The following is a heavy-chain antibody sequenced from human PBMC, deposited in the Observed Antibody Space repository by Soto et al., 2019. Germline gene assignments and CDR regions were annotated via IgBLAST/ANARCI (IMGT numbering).Heavy chain of an antibody. CDR2: IYYSGST. CDR3: ARRYGYSFDY. Sequence: SETLSLTCTVSGGSISSGGYYWSWIRQPPGKGLEWIGYIYYSGSTNYNPSLKSRVTISVDTSKNQFSLKLSSVTAADTAVYYCARRYGYSFDYWGQGTLVTVSS. D-gene: IGHD5-18*01. V-gene: IGHV4-61*08. CDR1: GGSISSGGYY. J-gene: IGHJ4*02.